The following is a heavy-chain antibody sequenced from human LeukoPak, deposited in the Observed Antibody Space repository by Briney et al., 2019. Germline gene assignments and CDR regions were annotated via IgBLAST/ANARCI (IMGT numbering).Heavy chain of an antibody. D-gene: IGHD4-17*01. CDR3: AKGSTVTIAGGMDV. Sequence: GGSLRLSCAASGFTFSSYGMHWVRQAPGKGLEWVAVMSYDGSNKYYADSVKGRFTISRDNSKNTLHLQMNSLRAEDTAVYYCAKGSTVTIAGGMDVWGQGTTVIVS. CDR1: GFTFSSYG. V-gene: IGHV3-30*18. J-gene: IGHJ6*02. CDR2: MSYDGSNK.